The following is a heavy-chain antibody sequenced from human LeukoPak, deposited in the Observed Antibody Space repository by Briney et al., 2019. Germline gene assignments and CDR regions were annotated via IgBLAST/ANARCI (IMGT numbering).Heavy chain of an antibody. D-gene: IGHD3-22*01. V-gene: IGHV3-53*01. J-gene: IGHJ4*02. Sequence: GGSLRLSCAASGFSVTSNYMNWVRQAPGKRLEWVSVIYSGETTYYADSVKGRFTISRDNSKNTLYLQMNSLRAEDTAVYYCAKAYYYDSSGYSDYRGQGTLVTVSS. CDR3: AKAYYYDSSGYSDY. CDR1: GFSVTSNY. CDR2: IYSGETT.